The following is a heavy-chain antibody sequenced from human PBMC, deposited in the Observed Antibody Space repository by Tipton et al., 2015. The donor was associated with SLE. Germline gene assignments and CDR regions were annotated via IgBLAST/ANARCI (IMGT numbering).Heavy chain of an antibody. D-gene: IGHD4-23*01. J-gene: IGHJ6*02. CDR1: GGSISSGNYY. CDR3: ARKVNDYYYGMDV. Sequence: TLSLTCTVSGGSISSGNYYWSWIRQPAGRGLEWIGHIYTSGSTNYNPPLKSRGTISVDTSKNQFSLKLSSVTAADTAVYYCARKVNDYYYGMDVWGQGTTVTVSS. CDR2: IYTSGST. V-gene: IGHV4-61*09.